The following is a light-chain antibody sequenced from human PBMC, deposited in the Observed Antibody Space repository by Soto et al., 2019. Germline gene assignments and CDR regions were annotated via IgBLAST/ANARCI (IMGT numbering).Light chain of an antibody. CDR2: DAS. J-gene: IGKJ4*01. V-gene: IGKV3-11*01. CDR3: QQRSNWPLT. Sequence: EIVMTQSPATLSVSPGERATLSCRASQSVSSDLAWYQQKPGQAPSLLIYDASNRATGIPARFSGSGSGTDFTLTIRSLEPEDFAVYYCQQRSNWPLTFGGGTKVDNK. CDR1: QSVSSD.